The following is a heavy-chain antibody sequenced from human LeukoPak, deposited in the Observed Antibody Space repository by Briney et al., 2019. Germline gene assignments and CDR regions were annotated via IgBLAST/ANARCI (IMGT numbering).Heavy chain of an antibody. CDR2: ISYDVSNK. J-gene: IGHJ3*02. CDR3: AKEYLIWFGDFDAFDI. D-gene: IGHD3-10*01. Sequence: RAGGSLRLSCAASGFTFSTYGMHWVRQAPGKGLEWVAVISYDVSNKYYADSVKGRFTISRDNSKNTLYLQMNSLRAEDTAVYYCAKEYLIWFGDFDAFDIWGQGSMVTVSS. V-gene: IGHV3-30*18. CDR1: GFTFSTYG.